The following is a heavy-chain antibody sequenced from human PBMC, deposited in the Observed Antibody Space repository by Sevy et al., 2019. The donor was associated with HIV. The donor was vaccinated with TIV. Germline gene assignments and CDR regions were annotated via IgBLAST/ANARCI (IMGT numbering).Heavy chain of an antibody. CDR3: ARDLEFYDYGDYGPAFMPDY. CDR2: INPDGSKI. D-gene: IGHD4-17*01. Sequence: GGSLRLSCEASAINIRDYWMNWVRQAPGKGLEWVANINPDGSKIYYADSVKGRFTISRDIAKNTLHLQMNSLRAEDTAVYYCARDLEFYDYGDYGPAFMPDYWGQGTLVTVSS. J-gene: IGHJ4*02. V-gene: IGHV3-7*01. CDR1: AINIRDYW.